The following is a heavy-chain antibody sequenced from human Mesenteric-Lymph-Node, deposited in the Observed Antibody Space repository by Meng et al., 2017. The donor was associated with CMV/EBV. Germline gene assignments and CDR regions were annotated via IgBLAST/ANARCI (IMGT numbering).Heavy chain of an antibody. V-gene: IGHV4-34*01. Sequence: LTCAVYGGSFSGYYWSWIRQPPGKGLEWIGEINHSGSTNYNPSLKSRVTISVDTSKNQFSLKLSSVTAADTAVYYCARGRHDSSGYIYWGQGTLVTVSS. D-gene: IGHD3-22*01. CDR1: GGSFSGYY. CDR2: INHSGST. J-gene: IGHJ4*02. CDR3: ARGRHDSSGYIY.